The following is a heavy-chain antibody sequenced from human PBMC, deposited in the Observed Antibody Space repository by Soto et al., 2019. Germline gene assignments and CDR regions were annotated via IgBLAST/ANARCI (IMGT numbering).Heavy chain of an antibody. CDR2: ISGSGGNT. Sequence: EVQLLESGGGLVQPGGSLRLSCAASGFTFRSYVMSWVRQAPGKGLEWVSAISGSGGNTYYADSVKGRFTISRDNSKNTLYLQMNSLRVEDTAVYYCAKEWFGELFTPENWGQGTLVTVSS. D-gene: IGHD3-10*01. CDR1: GFTFRSYV. V-gene: IGHV3-23*01. J-gene: IGHJ4*02. CDR3: AKEWFGELFTPEN.